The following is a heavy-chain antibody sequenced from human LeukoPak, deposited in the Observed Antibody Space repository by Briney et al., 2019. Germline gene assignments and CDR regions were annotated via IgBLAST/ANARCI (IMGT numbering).Heavy chain of an antibody. V-gene: IGHV4-59*01. Sequence: SETLSLTCTVSGGSISSYYWSWIRQPPGKGLEWIGYIYYSGSTNYNPSLKSRVTISVDTSKNQFSLKLSSVTAADTAVYYCARVRTNDHGTDVWGQGTTVTVSS. CDR3: ARVRTNDHGTDV. CDR1: GGSISSYY. D-gene: IGHD2-8*01. CDR2: IYYSGST. J-gene: IGHJ6*02.